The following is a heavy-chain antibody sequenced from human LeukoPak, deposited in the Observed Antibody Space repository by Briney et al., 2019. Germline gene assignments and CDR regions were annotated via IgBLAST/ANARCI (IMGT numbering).Heavy chain of an antibody. J-gene: IGHJ5*02. CDR1: GYTFTSYG. Sequence: ASVKVSCKAPGYTFTSYGISWVRQAPGQGLEWMGWISAYNGNTNYAQKLQGRVTMTTDTSTSTAYMELRSLRSDDTAVYYCARDRYCSSTSCHLPGNNWFDPWGQGTLVTVSS. V-gene: IGHV1-18*01. CDR2: ISAYNGNT. CDR3: ARDRYCSSTSCHLPGNNWFDP. D-gene: IGHD2-2*01.